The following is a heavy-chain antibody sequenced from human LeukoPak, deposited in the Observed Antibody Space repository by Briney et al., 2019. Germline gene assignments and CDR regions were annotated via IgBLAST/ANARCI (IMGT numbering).Heavy chain of an antibody. CDR2: ISGGGETT. Sequence: GGSLRLSCAASGFTFNNYAMNWVRQAPGKGLEWVSSISGGGETTYYADSAKGRFTISRVNSQNTLYLQMNSLRAEDTAVYYCARDYAYYVGYFFFDYWGQGTLVTVSS. V-gene: IGHV3-23*01. D-gene: IGHD3-10*02. CDR3: ARDYAYYVGYFFFDY. J-gene: IGHJ4*02. CDR1: GFTFNNYA.